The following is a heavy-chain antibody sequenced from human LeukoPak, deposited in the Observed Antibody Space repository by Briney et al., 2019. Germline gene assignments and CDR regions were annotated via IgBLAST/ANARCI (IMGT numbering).Heavy chain of an antibody. D-gene: IGHD6-19*01. CDR3: ARVGYNSGWYFFDS. CDR2: IYYSGST. Sequence: SETLSLTCTVSGGSLSSYYWSWIRQPPGKGLEWIGYIYYSGSTNYNPSLKSRVTISVDTSKNQFSLKLSSVTAADTAVYYCARVGYNSGWYFFDSWGQGTLVTVSS. CDR1: GGSLSSYY. V-gene: IGHV4-59*01. J-gene: IGHJ4*02.